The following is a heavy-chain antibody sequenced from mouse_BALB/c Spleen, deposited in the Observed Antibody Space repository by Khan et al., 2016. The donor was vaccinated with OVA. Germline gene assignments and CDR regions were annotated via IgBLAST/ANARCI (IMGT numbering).Heavy chain of an antibody. J-gene: IGHJ2*01. Sequence: VQLKQSGPELVKPGASVKISCKASGYSFTGYFMNWVMQSYGKSLEWIGRINPHIGETFYNQKFKGKATFTVDESSSTVHMELRTVASEDSAVYYCARIYRSDFDYWGQGTTLTVSS. CDR1: GYSFTGYF. D-gene: IGHD1-1*01. V-gene: IGHV1-20*02. CDR2: INPHIGET. CDR3: ARIYRSDFDY.